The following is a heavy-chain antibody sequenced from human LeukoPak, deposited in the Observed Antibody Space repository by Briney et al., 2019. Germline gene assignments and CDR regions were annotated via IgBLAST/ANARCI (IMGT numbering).Heavy chain of an antibody. CDR1: GYTFTTYG. Sequence: ASVKVSCKASGYTFTTYGISWVRRAPGQGLEWMGWISTYNGDTNYAQKFQGRVTMTRDTSISTAYMELSRLRSDDTAVYYCARNLMSSTSLFDYWCQGTLVTVSS. CDR3: ARNLMSSTSLFDY. CDR2: ISTYNGDT. J-gene: IGHJ4*02. D-gene: IGHD2-2*01. V-gene: IGHV1-18*01.